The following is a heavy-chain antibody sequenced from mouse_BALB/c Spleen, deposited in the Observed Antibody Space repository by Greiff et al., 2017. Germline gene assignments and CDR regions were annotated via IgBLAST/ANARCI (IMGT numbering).Heavy chain of an antibody. Sequence: EVQLQESGGDLVKPGGSLKLSCAASGFTFSSYGMSWVRQTPDKRLEWVATISSGGSYTYYPDSVKGRFTISRDNAKNTLYLQMSSLKSEDTAMYYCARDYGSSYGAMDYWGQGTSVTVSS. J-gene: IGHJ4*01. D-gene: IGHD1-1*01. CDR2: ISSGGSYT. CDR3: ARDYGSSYGAMDY. V-gene: IGHV5-6*01. CDR1: GFTFSSYG.